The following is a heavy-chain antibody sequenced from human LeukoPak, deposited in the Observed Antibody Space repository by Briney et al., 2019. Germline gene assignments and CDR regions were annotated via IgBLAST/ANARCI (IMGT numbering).Heavy chain of an antibody. J-gene: IGHJ4*02. CDR1: GFTFSSYS. D-gene: IGHD3-3*01. V-gene: IGHV3-21*01. CDR2: ISGTSTYI. CDR3: ARSNDFWSAIDY. Sequence: GGSLRLSCAASGFTFSSYSRNWVRQTPKKGLDWVSYISGTSTYIYYADSVKGRFTISRDNAKNSLYLQMNSLRAEDTAVYYCARSNDFWSAIDYWGQGTLVTVSS.